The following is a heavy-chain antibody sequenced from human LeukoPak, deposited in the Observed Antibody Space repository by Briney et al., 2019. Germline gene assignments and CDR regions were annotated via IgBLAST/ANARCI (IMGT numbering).Heavy chain of an antibody. CDR1: GYSFSSYL. CDR3: AGASRDGYNQNFDH. V-gene: IGHV5-51*01. D-gene: IGHD5-24*01. Sequence: GESLKISCKGLGYSFSSYLNAWVRQRPGKGLEWMGIIYPGGSETRYDPSFQGQVTISADMSTSTAYLQWSSLRASDTAMYYCAGASRDGYNQNFDHWGQGTLVTVSS. CDR2: IYPGGSET. J-gene: IGHJ4*02.